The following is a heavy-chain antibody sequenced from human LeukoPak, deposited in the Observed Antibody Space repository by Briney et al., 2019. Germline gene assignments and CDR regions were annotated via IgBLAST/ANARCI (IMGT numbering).Heavy chain of an antibody. D-gene: IGHD6-19*01. CDR3: ARAKVAGTDYYYYYYMDV. J-gene: IGHJ6*03. CDR2: INHSGST. V-gene: IGHV4-34*01. Sequence: PSETLSLTCAVYGGSFSGYYWSWIRQPPGKGLEWIGEINHSGSTNYNPSLKSRVTISVDTSKNQLSLKLSSVTAADTAVYYCARAKVAGTDYYYYYYMDVWGKGTTVTVSS. CDR1: GGSFSGYY.